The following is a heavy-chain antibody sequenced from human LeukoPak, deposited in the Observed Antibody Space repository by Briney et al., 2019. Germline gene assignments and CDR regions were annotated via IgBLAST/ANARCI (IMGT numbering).Heavy chain of an antibody. CDR2: ISASSDIT. Sequence: GGSLRLSCAASGFTFSNYAMSWVRQAPGKGLEWVSAISASSDITFYTDSVKGRFTISRDNFKHTLFLQMNTLRAEDTAVYYYAKQIPASGSQGLDYWGQGTLVTVSS. J-gene: IGHJ4*02. V-gene: IGHV3-23*01. CDR3: AKQIPASGSQGLDY. D-gene: IGHD2-15*01. CDR1: GFTFSNYA.